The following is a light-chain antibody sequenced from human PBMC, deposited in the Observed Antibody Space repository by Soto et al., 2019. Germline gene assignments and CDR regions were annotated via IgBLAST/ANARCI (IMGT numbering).Light chain of an antibody. CDR3: AAWDDSLKGPV. V-gene: IGLV1-44*01. Sequence: QAVVTQPPSASGTPGQSVTISCSGSSSNLGSNSVNWYQHLPGTAPKLLMYSNNQRPSGVPDRFSGSKSGTSASLAISGLQSEDEAEYYCAAWDDSLKGPVFGGGTQLTVL. CDR1: SSNLGSNS. J-gene: IGLJ3*02. CDR2: SNN.